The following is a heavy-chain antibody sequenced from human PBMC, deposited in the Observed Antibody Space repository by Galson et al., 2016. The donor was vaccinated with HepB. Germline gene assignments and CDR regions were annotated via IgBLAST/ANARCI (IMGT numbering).Heavy chain of an antibody. V-gene: IGHV6-1*01. CDR1: GDSVSSNSAA. J-gene: IGHJ6*02. Sequence: CAISGDSVSSNSAAWNWIRQSPSRGLEWLGRTYYRSNWHYDYAVSVTGRITINPDTSKNQFSLQLNSMTPEDTAVYYCAREDYFHYGVDVWGQGTTVTVS. CDR3: AREDYFHYGVDV. CDR2: TYYRSNWHY.